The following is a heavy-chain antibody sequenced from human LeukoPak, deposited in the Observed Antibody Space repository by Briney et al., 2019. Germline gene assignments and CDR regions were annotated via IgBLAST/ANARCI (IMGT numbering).Heavy chain of an antibody. CDR3: ARASGYYGSDWFDP. J-gene: IGHJ5*02. CDR2: MNPNSGNT. D-gene: IGHD3-10*01. Sequence: ASVKVSCKASGYTFTSYDINWVRQATGQGLEWMGWMNPNSGNTGYAQKFQGRVTITRNTSISTAYMELSSLRSEDTAVYYRARASGYYGSDWFDPWGHGTLVTVSS. V-gene: IGHV1-8*03. CDR1: GYTFTSYD.